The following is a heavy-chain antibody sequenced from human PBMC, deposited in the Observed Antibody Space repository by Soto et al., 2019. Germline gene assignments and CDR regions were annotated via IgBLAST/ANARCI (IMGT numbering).Heavy chain of an antibody. CDR3: ARAAPVYYDSSGYYYLHGGYGMDV. Sequence: ASVKVSCKASGYTFTSYYMHWVRQAPGQGLEWMGIINPSGGSTSYAQKFQGRVTMTRDTSTSTVYMELSSLRSEDTAAYYCARAAPVYYDSSGYYYLHGGYGMDVWGQGTTVTVSS. J-gene: IGHJ6*02. V-gene: IGHV1-46*01. CDR1: GYTFTSYY. CDR2: INPSGGST. D-gene: IGHD3-22*01.